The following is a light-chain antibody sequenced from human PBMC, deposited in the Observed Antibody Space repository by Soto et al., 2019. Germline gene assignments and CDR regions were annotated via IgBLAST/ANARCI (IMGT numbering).Light chain of an antibody. Sequence: DIVMTQSPDSLAVSLGERATINCKSSQSVLSSSNNRNYLAWFPQKPGQPPKALIFGVSTRESGVPARISGCGSGEDFTRTISSLQAEDVAVYYCQQCSNFPITFGQGTRLEIK. CDR2: GVS. CDR3: QQCSNFPIT. CDR1: QSVLSSSNNRNY. V-gene: IGKV4-1*01. J-gene: IGKJ5*01.